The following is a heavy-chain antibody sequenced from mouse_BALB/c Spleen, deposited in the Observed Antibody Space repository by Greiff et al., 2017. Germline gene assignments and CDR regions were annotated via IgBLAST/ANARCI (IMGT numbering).Heavy chain of an antibody. CDR1: GFTFSSYT. Sequence: EVMLVESGGGLVQPGGSLKLSCAASGFTFSSYTMSWVRQTPGKRLEWVASISSGGGNTYYPDSVKGRFTISRDNAKNNLYLQMSSLRSEDTALYECARRGVRRAMDYWGQGTSVTVSS. CDR3: ARRGVRRAMDY. J-gene: IGHJ4*01. V-gene: IGHV5-9*03. D-gene: IGHD2-14*01. CDR2: ISSGGGNT.